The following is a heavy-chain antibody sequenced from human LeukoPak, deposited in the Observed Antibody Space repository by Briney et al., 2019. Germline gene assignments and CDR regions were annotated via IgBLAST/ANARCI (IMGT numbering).Heavy chain of an antibody. CDR3: ARDLRFLEWSYFDY. D-gene: IGHD3-3*01. Sequence: PSETLSLTCTVSGGSISSYYWSWIRQPAGKGPEWIGRIYTSGSTNYNPSLKSRVTMSVDTSKNQFSLKLSSVTAADTAVYYCARDLRFLEWSYFDYWGQGTLVTVSS. CDR1: GGSISSYY. CDR2: IYTSGST. J-gene: IGHJ4*02. V-gene: IGHV4-4*07.